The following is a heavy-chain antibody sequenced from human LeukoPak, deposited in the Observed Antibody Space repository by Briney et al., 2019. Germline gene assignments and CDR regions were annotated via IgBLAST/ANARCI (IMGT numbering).Heavy chain of an antibody. J-gene: IGHJ5*02. D-gene: IGHD6-13*01. CDR1: GGSISSYY. Sequence: TSETLSLTCTVSGGSISSYYWSWIRQPAGKGLEWIGRIYTSGSTNYNPSLKSRVTMSVDTSKNQFSLKLSSVTAADTAVYYCARDVPRVAAGLYSWFDPWGQGTLVTVSS. CDR3: ARDVPRVAAGLYSWFDP. CDR2: IYTSGST. V-gene: IGHV4-4*07.